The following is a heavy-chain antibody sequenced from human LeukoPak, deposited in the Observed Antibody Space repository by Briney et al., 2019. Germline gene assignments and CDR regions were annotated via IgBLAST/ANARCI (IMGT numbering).Heavy chain of an antibody. CDR2: INPNSGGT. J-gene: IGHJ6*03. CDR1: GYTFTGYY. Sequence: RASVKVSCKASGYTFTGYYMHWVRQAPGQGLEWMGWINPNSGGTNYAQKFQGRVTMTRDTSISTAYMELSRLRSDDTAVYYYARDRGLDIAAAGKFRHYYYYMDVWGKGTTVTVSS. CDR3: ARDRGLDIAAAGKFRHYYYYMDV. D-gene: IGHD6-13*01. V-gene: IGHV1-2*02.